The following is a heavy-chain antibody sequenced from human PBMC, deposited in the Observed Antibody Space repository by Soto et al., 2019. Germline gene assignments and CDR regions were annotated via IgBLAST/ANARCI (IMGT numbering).Heavy chain of an antibody. CDR1: GGSITSPNYF. D-gene: IGHD3-3*02. V-gene: IGHV4-39*01. J-gene: IGHJ5*02. CDR2: IFYNGRT. Sequence: QVPLQESGPGLVRPSETLSLTCSVSGGSITSPNYFWCWVRRAPGRGPEWLCNIFYNGRTDYRPSLQSRVTISVDTSRNKVSRRLASVTAADTAIYSCARGAFSAADQSDWFAPWGHGTLVTVSS. CDR3: ARGAFSAADQSDWFAP.